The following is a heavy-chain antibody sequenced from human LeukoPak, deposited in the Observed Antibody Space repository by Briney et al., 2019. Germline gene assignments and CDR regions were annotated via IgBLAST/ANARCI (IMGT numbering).Heavy chain of an antibody. J-gene: IGHJ4*02. CDR2: INHSGST. D-gene: IGHD3-22*01. CDR1: GGSISNYY. Sequence: SETLSLTCTVSGGSISNYYWSWIRQHPGKGLEWIGEINHSGSTNYNPSLKSRVTISVDTSKNQFSLKLSSVTAADTAVYYCAIDYYDSSGYKTRWGQGTLVTVSS. CDR3: AIDYYDSSGYKTR. V-gene: IGHV4-34*01.